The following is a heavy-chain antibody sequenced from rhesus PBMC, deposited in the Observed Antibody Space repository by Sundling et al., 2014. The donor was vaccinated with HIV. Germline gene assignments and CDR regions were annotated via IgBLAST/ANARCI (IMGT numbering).Heavy chain of an antibody. J-gene: IGHJ4*01. D-gene: IGHD3-3*01. CDR1: GASISGGYG. CDR3: ARDRWTGYFPGVWDY. Sequence: QVQLQESGPGLVKPSETLSLTCAVSGASISGGYGWTWIRQPPGKGLEWIGHLFGTIGSTYYNPSLKSRVTISRDTSKNHLSLKLTSVIAADTAVYYCARDRWTGYFPGVWDYWGQGVLVTVSS. V-gene: IGHV4-127*01. CDR2: LFGTIGST.